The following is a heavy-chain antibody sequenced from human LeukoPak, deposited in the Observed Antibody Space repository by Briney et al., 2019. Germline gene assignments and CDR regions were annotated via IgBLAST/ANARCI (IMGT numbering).Heavy chain of an antibody. Sequence: PSETLSLTCAVSGYSISSGYYWGWIRQPPGKGLEWIGSIYHSGSTYYNPSLKSRVTISVDTSKNQFSLKLSSVIAADTAVYYCASIIVGATTRFDYWGQGTLVTVSS. J-gene: IGHJ4*02. CDR3: ASIIVGATTRFDY. CDR1: GYSISSGYY. V-gene: IGHV4-38-2*01. D-gene: IGHD1-26*01. CDR2: IYHSGST.